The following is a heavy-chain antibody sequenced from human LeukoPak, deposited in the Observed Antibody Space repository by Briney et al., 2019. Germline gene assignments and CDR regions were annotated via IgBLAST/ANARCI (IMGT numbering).Heavy chain of an antibody. Sequence: GGSLRLSCTASGFIFNNYAMSWVRQAPGKGLEWVSSMSDSGGNSYYADSVKGRFTISRDNSKNTLSLQMNSLRAEDTAVYYCARDHALTGYTYGRYFDYWGQGTLVTVSS. CDR3: ARDHALTGYTYGRYFDY. J-gene: IGHJ4*02. D-gene: IGHD5-18*01. CDR1: GFIFNNYA. V-gene: IGHV3-23*01. CDR2: MSDSGGNS.